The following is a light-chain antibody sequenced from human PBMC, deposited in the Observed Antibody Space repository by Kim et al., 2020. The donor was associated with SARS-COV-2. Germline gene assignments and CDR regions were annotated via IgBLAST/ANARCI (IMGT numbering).Light chain of an antibody. J-gene: IGLJ1*01. CDR2: DVS. CDR3: NSYTTSITYV. CDR1: SSDVGRYHY. V-gene: IGLV2-14*04. Sequence: GQSITIPGTGNSSDVGRYHYVSWYQQHPGKAPRLIIYDVSQRPSGVSNRFSGSKSGNTASLTISGLQAEDEADYYCNSYTTSITYVFGTGTKVTVL.